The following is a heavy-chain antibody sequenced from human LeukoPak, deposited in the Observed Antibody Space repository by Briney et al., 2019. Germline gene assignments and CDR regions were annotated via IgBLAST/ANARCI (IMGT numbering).Heavy chain of an antibody. D-gene: IGHD6-19*01. Sequence: SETLSLTCTVSGGSISSYYWSWIRQPPGKGLEWIGYIYYSGSTNYNPSLKSRVTISVDTSKNQFSLKLSSVTAADTAEYYCARAIAVAGSYYYYGMDVWGQGTTVTVSS. CDR3: ARAIAVAGSYYYYGMDV. V-gene: IGHV4-59*01. J-gene: IGHJ6*02. CDR1: GGSISSYY. CDR2: IYYSGST.